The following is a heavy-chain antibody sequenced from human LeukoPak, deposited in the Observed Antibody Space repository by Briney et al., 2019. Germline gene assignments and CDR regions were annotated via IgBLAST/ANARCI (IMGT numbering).Heavy chain of an antibody. Sequence: SETLSLTCAVYGGSFSGYYCSWIRQPPGKGLEWIGEINHSGSTNYNPSLKSRVTISVDTSKNQFTLKVSSVTAADTAVYYCARGFRGASFDYWGQGTLVTVSS. V-gene: IGHV4-34*01. CDR1: GGSFSGYY. CDR3: ARGFRGASFDY. CDR2: INHSGST. D-gene: IGHD1-26*01. J-gene: IGHJ4*02.